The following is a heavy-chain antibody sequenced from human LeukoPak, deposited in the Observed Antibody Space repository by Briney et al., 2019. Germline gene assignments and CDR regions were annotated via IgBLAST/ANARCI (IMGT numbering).Heavy chain of an antibody. D-gene: IGHD6-13*01. Sequence: SETLPHTCTVFGGSISCSDCYWGWIRQPPGRGLDWIASIYYSGSTYYNPSLKSRVAMSVDTSKNQFSLRLSSVTAADTAVYYCARLTAAGTVDYWGQGTLVTVSS. CDR3: ARLTAAGTVDY. J-gene: IGHJ4*02. CDR2: IYYSGST. CDR1: GGSISCSDCY. V-gene: IGHV4-39*01.